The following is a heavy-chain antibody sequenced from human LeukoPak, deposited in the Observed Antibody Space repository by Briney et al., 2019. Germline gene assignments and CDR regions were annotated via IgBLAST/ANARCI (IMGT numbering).Heavy chain of an antibody. J-gene: IGHJ4*02. CDR1: GYTFNSHG. V-gene: IGHV1-18*01. CDR3: ARRGVGTHFDY. D-gene: IGHD1-1*01. Sequence: ASVTVSCKASGYTFNSHGISWARQAPGQGLEWMGWVSAYNGHTNYAQKFQGRVTMTTDTSTSTASMELRSLRSDDTAVYYCARRGVGTHFDYWGQGSLVTVSS. CDR2: VSAYNGHT.